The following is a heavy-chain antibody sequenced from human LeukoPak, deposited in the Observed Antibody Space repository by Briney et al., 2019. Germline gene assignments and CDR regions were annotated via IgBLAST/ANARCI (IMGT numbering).Heavy chain of an antibody. CDR2: IYPGDSDT. CDR1: GYSFTNYW. J-gene: IGHJ4*02. D-gene: IGHD2-8*02. V-gene: IGHV5-51*01. Sequence: GESLKISCQVSGYSFTNYWIVWVRQMPGKGLEWMGIIYPGDSDTKYSPSFQGQVTFSADKSINIVYLQWSSLKASDTAMYYCARQGTGYSFDYWGQGTLVTVSS. CDR3: ARQGTGYSFDY.